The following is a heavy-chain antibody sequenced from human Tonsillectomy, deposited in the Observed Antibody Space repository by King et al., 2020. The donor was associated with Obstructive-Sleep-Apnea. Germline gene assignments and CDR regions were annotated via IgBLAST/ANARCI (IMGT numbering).Heavy chain of an antibody. J-gene: IGHJ4*02. D-gene: IGHD3-22*01. CDR2: ILPIFGTA. CDR1: GGTFCSYA. Sequence: QLVQSGAEVKKPGSSVKVSCKASGGTFCSYAISWVRQAPGQGLEWMGGILPIFGTANYAQTFQGRVTITADAATSTAYMELGTLRSEDTAVYYCAGTDYYDSSGYYPYYFDYWGQGTLVTVSS. CDR3: AGTDYYDSSGYYPYYFDY. V-gene: IGHV1-69*01.